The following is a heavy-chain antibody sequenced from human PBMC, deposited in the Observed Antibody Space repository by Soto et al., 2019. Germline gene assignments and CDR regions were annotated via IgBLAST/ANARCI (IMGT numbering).Heavy chain of an antibody. V-gene: IGHV3-23*01. CDR1: GFTFSSYA. CDR3: AKAGSGYYYDY. D-gene: IGHD3-22*01. J-gene: IGHJ4*02. Sequence: EVQLLESGGGLVQPGGSLRLSCAASGFTFSSYAMTWVRQAPGKGLEWVSAISGSGGNTYYADSVKGRFTISRDNSKNTLFLQMNSLRAEDTAVYYCAKAGSGYYYDYWGQGTLVTVSS. CDR2: ISGSGGNT.